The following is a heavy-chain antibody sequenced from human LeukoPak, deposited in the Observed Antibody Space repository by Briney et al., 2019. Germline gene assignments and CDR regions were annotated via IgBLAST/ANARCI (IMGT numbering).Heavy chain of an antibody. J-gene: IGHJ4*02. D-gene: IGHD2/OR15-2a*01. CDR2: VYHSGST. V-gene: IGHV4-38-2*01. Sequence: SETLSLTCAVSGYSISSGYYWGWIRPPPGKGLEGIGIVYHSGSTYYIPSLKSRVTISVDTSKNQFSLKVTSVTAADTAVYYCARGISTTGHDYWGQGTLVTVSS. CDR3: ARGISTTGHDY. CDR1: GYSISSGYY.